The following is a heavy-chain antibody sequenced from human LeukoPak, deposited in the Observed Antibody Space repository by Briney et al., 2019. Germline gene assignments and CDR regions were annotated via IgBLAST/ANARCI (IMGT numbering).Heavy chain of an antibody. CDR1: GGSISSSSYY. D-gene: IGHD6-13*01. Sequence: SETLSLTCTVSGGSISSSSYYWGWIRQPPGKGLEWIGYIYYSGSTNYNPSLKSRVTISVDTSKNQFSLKLSSVTAADTAVYYCAREITAAGTGVGAFDIWGQGTMVTVSS. V-gene: IGHV4-61*01. CDR2: IYYSGST. CDR3: AREITAAGTGVGAFDI. J-gene: IGHJ3*02.